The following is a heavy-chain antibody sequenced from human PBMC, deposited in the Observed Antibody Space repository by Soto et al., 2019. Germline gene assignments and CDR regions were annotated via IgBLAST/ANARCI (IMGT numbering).Heavy chain of an antibody. CDR3: TGTYDFWSGYYGTNDY. CDR2: IRSKANSYAT. Sequence: GGSLRLSCAASGFTFSGSAMHWVRQASGKGLEWVGRIRSKANSYATAYAASVKGRFTISRDDSKNTAYLQMNSLKTEDTAVYYCTGTYDFWSGYYGTNDYWGQGTLVTVS. CDR1: GFTFSGSA. D-gene: IGHD3-3*01. V-gene: IGHV3-73*01. J-gene: IGHJ4*02.